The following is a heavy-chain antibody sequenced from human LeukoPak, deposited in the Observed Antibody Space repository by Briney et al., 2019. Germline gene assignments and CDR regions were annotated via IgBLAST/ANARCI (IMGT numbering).Heavy chain of an antibody. D-gene: IGHD3-22*01. Sequence: SETLSLTCSVSGGAISSNGYYWGWIRQPPGKGLEWIGRIYTSGSTNYNPSLKSRVTISVDTSKNQFSLKLSSVTAADTAVYYCARGERYDSSGYYPRWGQGTLVTVSS. J-gene: IGHJ4*02. CDR1: GGAISSNGYY. CDR2: IYTSGST. CDR3: ARGERYDSSGYYPR. V-gene: IGHV4-61*02.